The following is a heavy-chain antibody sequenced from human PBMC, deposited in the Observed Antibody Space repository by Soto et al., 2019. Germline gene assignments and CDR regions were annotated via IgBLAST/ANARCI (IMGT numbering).Heavy chain of an antibody. D-gene: IGHD5-18*01. V-gene: IGHV4-31*03. CDR3: ASLPVFRDGYSRGRNAFDI. J-gene: IGHJ3*02. Sequence: PARTCTFSGGSISSGGYYWSWIRQHPGKGLEWIGYIYYSGSTYYNPSLKSRVTISVDTSKNQFSLKLSSVTAADTAVYYCASLPVFRDGYSRGRNAFDIWGQGTRVTVS. CDR1: GGSISSGGYY. CDR2: IYYSGST.